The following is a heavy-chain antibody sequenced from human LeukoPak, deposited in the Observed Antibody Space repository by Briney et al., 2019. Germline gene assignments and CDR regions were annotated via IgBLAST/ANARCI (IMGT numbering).Heavy chain of an antibody. CDR2: IIPIFGTA. J-gene: IGHJ4*02. CDR3: ARAHYYDSSGYYETDY. CDR1: GGTFSNYA. Sequence: SVKVSCKASGGTFSNYAISWVRQAPGQGLEWMGGIIPIFGTANYAQKFQGRVTITTDESTSTAYMELSSLRSEDTAVYYCARAHYYDSSGYYETDYWGQGTLVTVSS. V-gene: IGHV1-69*05. D-gene: IGHD3-22*01.